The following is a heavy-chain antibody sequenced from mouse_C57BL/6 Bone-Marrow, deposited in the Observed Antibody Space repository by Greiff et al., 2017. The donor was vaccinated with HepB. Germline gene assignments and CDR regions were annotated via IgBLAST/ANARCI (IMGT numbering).Heavy chain of an antibody. V-gene: IGHV1-69*01. CDR3: ARDYDGSSYVRFAY. CDR2: IDPSDSYT. Sequence: QVQLQQPGAELVMPGASVKLSCKASGYTFTSYWMHWVKQRPGQGLEWIGEIDPSDSYTNYNQKFKGKSTLTVDKSSSTAYMQLSSLTSEDSAVYYCARDYDGSSYVRFAYWGQGTLVTVSA. CDR1: GYTFTSYW. D-gene: IGHD1-1*01. J-gene: IGHJ3*01.